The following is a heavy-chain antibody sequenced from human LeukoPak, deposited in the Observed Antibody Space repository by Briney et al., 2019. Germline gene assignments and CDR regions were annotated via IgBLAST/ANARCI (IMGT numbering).Heavy chain of an antibody. CDR1: GGTFSSYA. D-gene: IGHD1-26*01. CDR2: IIPIFGTA. V-gene: IGHV1-69*05. J-gene: IGHJ6*03. Sequence: GSSVKVSCKASGGTFSSYAISWVRQAPGQGLEWRGGIIPIFGTANYAQKFQGRVTITTDESTSTAYMELSSLRSEDTAVYYCARGASGYYYYYMDVWGKGTTVTVSS. CDR3: ARGASGYYYYYMDV.